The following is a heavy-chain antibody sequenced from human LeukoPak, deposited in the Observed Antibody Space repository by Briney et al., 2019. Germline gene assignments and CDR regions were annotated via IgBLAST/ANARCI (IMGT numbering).Heavy chain of an antibody. CDR1: GFTVSSNY. V-gene: IGHV3-66*01. Sequence: GGSLRLSCAVSGFTVSSNYMSWVRQVPGKGLEWVSVIYSGGSTYYADSVKGRSTISRDNSKNTLYLQMNSLRAEDTAVYYCATIVPDVAATLTFDHWGQGILVTVSS. CDR3: ATIVPDVAATLTFDH. CDR2: IYSGGST. J-gene: IGHJ4*02. D-gene: IGHD2-15*01.